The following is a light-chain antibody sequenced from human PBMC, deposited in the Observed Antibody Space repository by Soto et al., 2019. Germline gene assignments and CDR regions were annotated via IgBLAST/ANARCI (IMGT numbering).Light chain of an antibody. CDR3: MQALQTGWT. Sequence: DIVMTQSPLSLLVTXXEPASISCGSRQSLLHSNGFHYVDGDLQKPGKSPQXXSDLGSTRASVGPDMFSGSGSVTYFTLKSSRVDAEDVGVYYCMQALQTGWTFGQGTNVDIK. CDR2: LGS. J-gene: IGKJ1*01. V-gene: IGKV2-28*01. CDR1: QSLLHSNGFHY.